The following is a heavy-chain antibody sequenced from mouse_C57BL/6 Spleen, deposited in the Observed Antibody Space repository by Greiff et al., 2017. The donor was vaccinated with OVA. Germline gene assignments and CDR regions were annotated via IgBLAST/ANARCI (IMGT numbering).Heavy chain of an antibody. V-gene: IGHV3-6*01. CDR1: GYSITSGYY. D-gene: IGHD2-4*01. Sequence: EVKLVESGPGLVKPSQSLSLTCSVPGYSITSGYYWNWIRQFPGNKLEWMGYISYDGSNNYNPSLKNRISITRDTSKNQFFLKLNSVTTEDTATYYCARVDYYFDYWGQGTTLTVSS. CDR3: ARVDYYFDY. CDR2: ISYDGSN. J-gene: IGHJ2*01.